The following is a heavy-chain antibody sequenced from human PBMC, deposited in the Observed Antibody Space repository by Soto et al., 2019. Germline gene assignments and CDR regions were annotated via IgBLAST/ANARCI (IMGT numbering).Heavy chain of an antibody. V-gene: IGHV1-69*01. J-gene: IGHJ4*02. CDR2: IIPIFGTA. D-gene: IGHD5-12*01. CDR1: GGTFSSYA. CDR3: ARGGGRDGYNLGFFDY. Sequence: QVQLVQSGAEVKKPGSSVKVSCKASGGTFSSYAISWVRQAPGQGLEWMGGIIPIFGTANYAQKFQGRVTITADESTSTAYMKLSSLRSEDSAVYYCARGGGRDGYNLGFFDYWGQGTLVTVSS.